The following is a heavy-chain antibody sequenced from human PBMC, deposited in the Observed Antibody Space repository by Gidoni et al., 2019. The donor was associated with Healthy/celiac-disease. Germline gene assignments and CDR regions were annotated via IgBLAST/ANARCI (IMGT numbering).Heavy chain of an antibody. D-gene: IGHD4-4*01. Sequence: QVQLVQSGAEVKKPGAAGKVSGKGAGDTCTSYGISWVRQAPGPGLAWMGGISAYHGNPTYAQTLPGRVTMTTDPSTSTAYMDLRSLSSDDTAVYYCASDRGGKTVYWGQGTLVTVSS. V-gene: IGHV1-18*04. CDR3: ASDRGGKTVY. J-gene: IGHJ4*02. CDR2: ISAYHGNP. CDR1: GDTCTSYG.